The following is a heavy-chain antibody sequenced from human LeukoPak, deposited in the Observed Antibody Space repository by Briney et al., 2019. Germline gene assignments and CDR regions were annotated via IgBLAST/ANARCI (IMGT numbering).Heavy chain of an antibody. CDR1: GYTFTSYG. CDR3: ARVSNFGYATYYFDY. CDR2: ISAYNGNT. V-gene: IGHV1-18*04. J-gene: IGHJ4*02. D-gene: IGHD5-12*01. Sequence: ASVKVSCKASGYTFTSYGICWVRQAPGQGLEWMGSISAYNGNTNYAQKLQGRVTMTTDTSTSTAYMELRSLRSDDTAVYYCARVSNFGYATYYFDYWGQGTLVTVSS.